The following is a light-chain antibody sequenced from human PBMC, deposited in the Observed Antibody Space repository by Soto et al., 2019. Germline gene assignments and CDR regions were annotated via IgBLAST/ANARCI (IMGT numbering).Light chain of an antibody. V-gene: IGKV1-27*01. CDR2: AAS. CDR3: QKYNSAPLT. Sequence: DIQMTQSPSTLSASVGDRVTITCRASQSISSWLAWYQQKPGKAPKLLIYAASTLQAGVPSRFSGSGSGTDFTLTISSLQPEDVAAYYCQKYNSAPLTFGGGTKVDIK. CDR1: QSISSW. J-gene: IGKJ4*01.